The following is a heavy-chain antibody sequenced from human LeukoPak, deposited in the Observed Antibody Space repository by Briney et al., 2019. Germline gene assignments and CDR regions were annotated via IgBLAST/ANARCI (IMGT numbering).Heavy chain of an antibody. D-gene: IGHD3-22*01. V-gene: IGHV3-48*03. Sequence: GGSLRLSCAASGFTFSNYEMNWVRQAPGKGLEWVTYISSSGSTIYADSAKGRFTISRDNAKNSLYLQMNSLRAEDTAVYYCAKDNRWGRGYYSHDYWGQGTLVTVSS. J-gene: IGHJ4*02. CDR2: ISSSGSTI. CDR1: GFTFSNYE. CDR3: AKDNRWGRGYYSHDY.